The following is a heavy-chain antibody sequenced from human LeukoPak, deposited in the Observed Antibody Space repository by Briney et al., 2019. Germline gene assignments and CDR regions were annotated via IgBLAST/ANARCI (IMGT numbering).Heavy chain of an antibody. J-gene: IGHJ1*01. CDR3: AEGTTG. CDR1: GFAFSRHW. CDR2: INQEGSGK. Sequence: PGGSLRLSCATSGFAFSRHWMSWVRQAPGKGLEWVANINQEGSGKYYVDSVKGRSTISRDNAKNSLYLQMNSLTSEDTAIYYCAEGTTGWGQGTLVTVSS. D-gene: IGHD1-1*01. V-gene: IGHV3-7*01.